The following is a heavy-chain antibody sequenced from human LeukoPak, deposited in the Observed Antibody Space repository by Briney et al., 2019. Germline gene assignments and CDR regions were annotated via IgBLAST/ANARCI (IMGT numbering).Heavy chain of an antibody. D-gene: IGHD1-14*01. V-gene: IGHV3-9*01. CDR1: GFTFDDYA. CDR2: ISWNSGSI. J-gene: IGHJ4*02. CDR3: ARAPDYYFNY. Sequence: GGSLRLSCAASGFTFDDYAMHWVRQAPEKGLEWVSGISWNSGSIGYADSVKGRFTISRDNAKNSLYLQMNSLRAEDTAVYYCARAPDYYFNYWGQGTLVTVSS.